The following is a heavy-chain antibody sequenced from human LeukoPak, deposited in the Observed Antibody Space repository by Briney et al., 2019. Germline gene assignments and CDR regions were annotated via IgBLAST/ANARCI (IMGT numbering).Heavy chain of an antibody. D-gene: IGHD3-3*01. J-gene: IGHJ4*02. V-gene: IGHV3-23*01. CDR3: AKDFWSGYYSGYFDY. CDR2: ISAGGGST. Sequence: PGGSLRLSCAAFGFPLSSYAMSWVRQAPGKGLEWVSSISAGGGSTFYADSVKGRFSISRDNSKNTLYLQMNSLRAEDTAVYYCAKDFWSGYYSGYFDYWGQGTLVTVSS. CDR1: GFPLSSYA.